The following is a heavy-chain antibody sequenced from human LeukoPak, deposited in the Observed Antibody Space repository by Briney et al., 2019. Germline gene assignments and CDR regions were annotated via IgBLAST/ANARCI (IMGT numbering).Heavy chain of an antibody. CDR3: ATSITMIVVVTPYDAFDI. V-gene: IGHV4-34*01. CDR1: GGSFSGYY. Sequence: SETLSLTCAVYGGSFSGYYWSWIRQPPGKGLEWIGEINHSGSTNYNPSLTSRVTISVDTSKNQFSLKLSSVTAADTAVYYCATSITMIVVVTPYDAFDIWGQGTMVTVSS. J-gene: IGHJ3*02. D-gene: IGHD3-22*01. CDR2: INHSGST.